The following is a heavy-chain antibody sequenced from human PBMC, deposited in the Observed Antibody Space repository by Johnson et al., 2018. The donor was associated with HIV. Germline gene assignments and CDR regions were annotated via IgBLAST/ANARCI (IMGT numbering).Heavy chain of an antibody. CDR2: VGGSTSST. Sequence: VQLVESGGGLVQPGGSLRLSCAASGFTFSSYAMNWVRQPPGEGLEWVSTVGGSTSSTSYADSVKGRFTISRDNSNNPLYLQMNSLRAEDTAIYYCARWSTEGSDAFDIWGQGTMVTVSS. V-gene: IGHV3-23*04. J-gene: IGHJ3*02. CDR1: GFTFSSYA. D-gene: IGHD1-26*01. CDR3: ARWSTEGSDAFDI.